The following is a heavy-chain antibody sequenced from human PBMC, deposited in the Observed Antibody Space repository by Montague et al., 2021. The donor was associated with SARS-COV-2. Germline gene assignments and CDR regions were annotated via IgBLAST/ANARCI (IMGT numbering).Heavy chain of an antibody. J-gene: IGHJ4*02. Sequence: SETLSLTCTVSGGSVSGTSYYWAWIRQPPGKGLEWIASIHIGGTSYLNPSLKSRVTISIDSSKNQFSLNVTSVTAADTAVYFCARSRDWYLGNWGQGTLATVSS. CDR2: IHIGGTS. V-gene: IGHV4-39*07. D-gene: IGHD3-9*01. CDR1: GGSVSGTSYY. CDR3: ARSRDWYLGN.